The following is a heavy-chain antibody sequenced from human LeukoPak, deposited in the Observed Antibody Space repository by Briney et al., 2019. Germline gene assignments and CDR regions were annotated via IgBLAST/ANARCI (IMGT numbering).Heavy chain of an antibody. Sequence: GGSLRLSCAASGFTFSSYEMNWVRQVPGKGLEWVSYISSSGSTIYYADSVKGRFTISRDNAKNSLYLQMNSLRAEDTAVYYCARVAILEWIFHFDYWGQGTLVTVSS. CDR3: ARVAILEWIFHFDY. D-gene: IGHD3-3*01. CDR1: GFTFSSYE. CDR2: ISSSGSTI. V-gene: IGHV3-48*03. J-gene: IGHJ4*02.